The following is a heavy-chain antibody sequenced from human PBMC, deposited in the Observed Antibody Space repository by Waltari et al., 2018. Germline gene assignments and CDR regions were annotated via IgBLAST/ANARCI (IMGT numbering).Heavy chain of an antibody. CDR3: ARENTNLYYYYYGMDV. V-gene: IGHV4-39*07. CDR1: GCSIRRSSYY. D-gene: IGHD3-3*01. CDR2: IYYSGST. J-gene: IGHJ6*02. Sequence: QLQLQESGPGLVKPSETLSLTCTVSGCSIRRSSYYLAWIRQPPGKGLEWIGSIYYSGSTYYNPSLKSRVTISVDTSKNQFSLKLSSVTAADTAVYYCARENTNLYYYYYGMDVWGQGTTVTVSS.